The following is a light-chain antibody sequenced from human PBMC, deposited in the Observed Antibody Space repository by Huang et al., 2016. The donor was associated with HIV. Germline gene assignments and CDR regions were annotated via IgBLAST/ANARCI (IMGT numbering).Light chain of an antibody. CDR2: GAS. Sequence: EIVMTQSPATLSVSPGERATLSCRASQTVNDNLAWYQQKPGQPPRLLIYGASARATCIPVRFSGSGSGTDFTLTISSLQSEDSAVYYCQHYNNWPPWTFGQGTKVEVK. CDR3: QHYNNWPPWT. CDR1: QTVNDN. J-gene: IGKJ1*01. V-gene: IGKV3-15*01.